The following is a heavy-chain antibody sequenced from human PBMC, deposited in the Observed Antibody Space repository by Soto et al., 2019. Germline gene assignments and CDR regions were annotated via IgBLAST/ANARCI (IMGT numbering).Heavy chain of an antibody. V-gene: IGHV3-33*01. J-gene: IGHJ4*02. CDR1: GFTFSSYG. CDR2: IWYDGSNK. CDR3: ARDGRFWELLGHFDY. Sequence: QVQLVESGGGVVQPGRSLRLSCAASGFTFSSYGMHWVRQAPGKGLEWVAVIWYDGSNKYYADSVKGRFTISRDNSKNTLDLQMDSVRAEDTAVYYCARDGRFWELLGHFDYRGQGTLVTVSS. D-gene: IGHD3-10*01.